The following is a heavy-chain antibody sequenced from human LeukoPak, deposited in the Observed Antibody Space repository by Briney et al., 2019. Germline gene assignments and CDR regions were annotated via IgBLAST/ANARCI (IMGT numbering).Heavy chain of an antibody. CDR1: GDSVRTSNSY. CDR2: MFYSGNT. D-gene: IGHD3-22*01. CDR3: ARHSHYYFDNSAR. Sequence: KASETLSLTCTVSGDSVRTSNSYWGWIRQPPGKGLEWIGSMFYSGNTYYNPSLKSRVTISVDTSKNQLSLRLSSVTAADTAVYYCARHSHYYFDNSARWGQGTLVTVSS. V-gene: IGHV4-39*01. J-gene: IGHJ4*02.